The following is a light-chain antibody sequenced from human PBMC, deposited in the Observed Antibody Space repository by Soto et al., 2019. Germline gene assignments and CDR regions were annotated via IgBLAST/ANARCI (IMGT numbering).Light chain of an antibody. J-gene: IGKJ1*01. CDR3: QQYGSSGT. Sequence: ESVLTQSPGTRSLYPGEGATLSCRASQSVSNNYLAWYQQKPGQAPRLLIYGASNRATSIPDRFSGSGSGTAFTLTISRLEPEDFAVYYCQQYGSSGTFGQGTKVDI. V-gene: IGKV3-20*01. CDR2: GAS. CDR1: QSVSNNY.